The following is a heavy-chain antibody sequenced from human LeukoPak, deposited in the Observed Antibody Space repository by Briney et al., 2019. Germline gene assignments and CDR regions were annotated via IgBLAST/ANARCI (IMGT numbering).Heavy chain of an antibody. CDR3: VGHSPTCCY. D-gene: IGHD1-26*01. CDR1: GFNFSSYE. J-gene: IGHJ4*02. V-gene: IGHV3-48*03. CDR2: ITTTGTSI. Sequence: PGGSLRLSCATCGFNFSSYEMNWVRQAPGKGLEWISYITTTGTSIYYADSVKGRFTISRDNAKTALYLQMNSLRAEDTAAYYCVGHSPTCCYWGQGTLVTVSS.